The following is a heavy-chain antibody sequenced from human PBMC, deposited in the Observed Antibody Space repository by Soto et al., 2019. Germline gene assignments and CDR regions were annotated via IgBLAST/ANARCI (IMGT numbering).Heavy chain of an antibody. CDR3: AKDWGDIEVVPGAVTEY. V-gene: IGHV3-30*18. CDR2: ISYDGNNK. D-gene: IGHD2-2*01. J-gene: IGHJ4*02. CDR1: GFTFSSYG. Sequence: QVQLVESGGGVVQPGRSLRLSCAASGFTFSSYGMHWVRQAPGKGLEWVAVISYDGNNKYYGDSVKGRFTISRDSSKNTLFLHMNSMRDEDTAVYYCAKDWGDIEVVPGAVTEYWGQGTLVTVSS.